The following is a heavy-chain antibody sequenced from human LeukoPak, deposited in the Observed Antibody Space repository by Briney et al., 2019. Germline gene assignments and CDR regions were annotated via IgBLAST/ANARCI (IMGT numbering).Heavy chain of an antibody. CDR3: ARAIAAAGTYYYYGMDV. Sequence: SGTLSLTCAVSGGSISSSNWWSWVRQPPGKGLEWIGEIYHSGSTNYNPSLKSRVTISVDKSKNQFSLKLSSVTAADTAVYYCARAIAAAGTYYYYGMDVWGKGTTVTVSS. CDR2: IYHSGST. CDR1: GGSISSSNW. J-gene: IGHJ6*04. V-gene: IGHV4-4*02. D-gene: IGHD6-13*01.